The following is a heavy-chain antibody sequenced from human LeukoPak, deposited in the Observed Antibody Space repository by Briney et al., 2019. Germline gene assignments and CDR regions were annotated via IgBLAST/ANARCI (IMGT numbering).Heavy chain of an antibody. Sequence: GGSLRLSCAASGFTFSSNWMTWVRQPAGKGLEWVANVKQDGSEQYYVDSVKGRFTISRDNSKNTLYLQMNSLRAEDTAVYYCARDGDSGYYFDYWGQGTLVTVSS. J-gene: IGHJ4*02. D-gene: IGHD5-12*01. V-gene: IGHV3-7*01. CDR1: GFTFSSNW. CDR3: ARDGDSGYYFDY. CDR2: VKQDGSEQ.